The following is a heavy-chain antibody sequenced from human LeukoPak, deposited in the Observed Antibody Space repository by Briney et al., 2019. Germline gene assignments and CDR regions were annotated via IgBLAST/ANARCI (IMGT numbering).Heavy chain of an antibody. CDR1: GFTFGDYA. Sequence: PGGSLRLSCTASGFTFGDYAMSWFRQAPGKGLEWVGFIRSKAYGGTTEYAASVKGRFTISRDDSKSIAYLQINSLKTEHTTVXYXXAAXPXSGXDYYYYYYMDVWGKGTTVTVSS. J-gene: IGHJ6*03. D-gene: IGHD2-15*01. V-gene: IGHV3-49*03. CDR3: XAAXPXSGXDYYYYYYMDV. CDR2: IRSKAYGGTT.